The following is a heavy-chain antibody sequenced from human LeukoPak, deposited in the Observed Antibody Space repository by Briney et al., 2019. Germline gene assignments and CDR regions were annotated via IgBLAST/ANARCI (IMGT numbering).Heavy chain of an antibody. CDR1: GYTFTSYA. CDR2: MNPNSGNS. D-gene: IGHD3-22*01. V-gene: IGHV1-8*02. J-gene: IGHJ1*01. CDR3: VDPDR. Sequence: ASVKVSCKASGYTFTSYAMHWVRQAPGQGLEWMGWMNPNSGNSGFAQKFQGRVIMTRNTSIATAYMEVTNLRFDDTAVYYCVDPDRWGQGTLVTVSS.